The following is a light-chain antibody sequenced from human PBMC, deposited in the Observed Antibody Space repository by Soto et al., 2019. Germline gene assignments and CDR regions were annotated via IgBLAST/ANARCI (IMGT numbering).Light chain of an antibody. V-gene: IGLV2-14*03. CDR3: TSCSSRSTYV. J-gene: IGLJ1*01. CDR1: SRDVGFYNY. CDR2: DVN. Sequence: TSRDVGFYNYVSWYQQHPGKAPKLMVCDVNNRPSGVSNRFSGSKSGNTASLTISGLQAEDETDYYCTSCSSRSTYVFGTGTKVTVL.